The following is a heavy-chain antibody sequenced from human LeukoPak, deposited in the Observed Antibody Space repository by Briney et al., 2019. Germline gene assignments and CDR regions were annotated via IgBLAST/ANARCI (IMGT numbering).Heavy chain of an antibody. CDR2: ISAYNGNT. J-gene: IGHJ3*02. D-gene: IGHD3-10*01. CDR1: GYTFSSYD. V-gene: IGHV1-18*01. CDR3: ARALSNYYGSGSYRAFDI. Sequence: GASVKVSCKASGYTFSSYDISWVRQATGQGLEWMGWISAYNGNTNYAQKLQGRVTMTTDTSTSTAYMELRSLRSDDTAVYYCARALSNYYGSGSYRAFDIWGQGTMVTVSS.